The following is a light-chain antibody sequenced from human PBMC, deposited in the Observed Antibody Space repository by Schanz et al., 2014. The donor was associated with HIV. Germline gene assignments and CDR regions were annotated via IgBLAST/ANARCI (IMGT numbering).Light chain of an antibody. Sequence: QSALTQPPSASGSPGQSVAISCTGVTSDIGGYKSVSWYQQYPGKAPKLLIYEVYKRVSGVPDRFSGSKSGDTASLTISGLQADDEAHYYCSSYTSFGTLVFGGGTKVTVL. V-gene: IGLV2-8*01. CDR3: SSYTSFGTLV. J-gene: IGLJ3*02. CDR1: TSDIGGYKS. CDR2: EVY.